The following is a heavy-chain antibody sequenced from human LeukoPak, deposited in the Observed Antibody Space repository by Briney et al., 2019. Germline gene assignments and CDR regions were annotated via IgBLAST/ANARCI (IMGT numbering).Heavy chain of an antibody. CDR1: GFTFDDYA. D-gene: IGHD5-18*01. CDR2: ISWNSGSI. CDR3: AKDIAVGGYNYGYGAIDY. V-gene: IGHV3-9*01. Sequence: GRSLRLSCAASGFTFDDYAMHWVRQAPGKGLEWVSGISWNSGSIAYADSVKGRFTISRDNAKNSLYLQMNSLRAEDTALYYCAKDIAVGGYNYGYGAIDYWGQGTLVTASS. J-gene: IGHJ4*02.